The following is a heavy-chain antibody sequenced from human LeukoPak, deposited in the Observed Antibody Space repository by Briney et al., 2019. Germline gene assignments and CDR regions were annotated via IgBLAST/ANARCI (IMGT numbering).Heavy chain of an antibody. V-gene: IGHV4-38-2*02. CDR3: ARDPPIYSGSSDADY. D-gene: IGHD6-6*01. CDR1: GYSISSGYY. Sequence: SETLSLTCTVSGYSISSGYYWGWIRQPPGKGLEWIGSIYHSGSTYYNPSLKSRVTISVDTSKNQFSLKLSSVTAADTAVYYCARDPPIYSGSSDADYWGQGTLVTVSS. J-gene: IGHJ4*02. CDR2: IYHSGST.